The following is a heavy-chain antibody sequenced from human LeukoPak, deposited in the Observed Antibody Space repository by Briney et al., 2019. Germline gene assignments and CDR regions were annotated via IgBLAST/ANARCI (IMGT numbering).Heavy chain of an antibody. V-gene: IGHV4-38-2*01. CDR3: ARHYTYGSKHIDY. Sequence: PSETLSLTCAVSGYSISSGYYWGWIRQPPGKGLEWIGSIYHSGSTFYNPSLKSRVTISLDTSKNQFSLKLSSVTAADTAAYYCARHYTYGSKHIDYWGQGTLVTVSS. D-gene: IGHD5-18*01. CDR1: GYSISSGYY. J-gene: IGHJ4*02. CDR2: IYHSGST.